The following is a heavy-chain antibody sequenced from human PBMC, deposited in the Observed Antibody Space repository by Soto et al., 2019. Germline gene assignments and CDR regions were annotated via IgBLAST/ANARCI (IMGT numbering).Heavy chain of an antibody. V-gene: IGHV1-18*01. CDR2: ISAYNGNT. D-gene: IGHD2-15*01. J-gene: IGHJ4*02. CDR1: GYTFTSYG. Sequence: QVQLVQSGAEVKKPGASVKVSCKASGYTFTSYGISWVRQAPGQGLEWMGWISAYNGNTNYAQKLQGRVTMTTDTATSTAYMELRSLRSDDTAVYYCARPRGYCSGGSCRSPLYYWGQGTLVTVSS. CDR3: ARPRGYCSGGSCRSPLYY.